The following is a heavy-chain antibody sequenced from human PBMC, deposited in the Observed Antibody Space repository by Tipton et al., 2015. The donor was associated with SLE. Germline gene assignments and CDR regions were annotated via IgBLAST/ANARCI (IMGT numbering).Heavy chain of an antibody. CDR3: ARESHASFDI. CDR1: RISFSSYW. J-gene: IGHJ3*02. CDR2: MNQDGNER. Sequence: SLRLSCAASRISFSSYWMSWVRQAPGKGPEWVANMNQDGNERYYAESVKGRFTISRDNAKNFLFLQMNSLRAEDTAVYYCARESHASFDIWGQGTMVAVSS. V-gene: IGHV3-7*01.